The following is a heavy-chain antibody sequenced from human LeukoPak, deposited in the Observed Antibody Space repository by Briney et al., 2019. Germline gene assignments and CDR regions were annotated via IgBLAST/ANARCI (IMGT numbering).Heavy chain of an antibody. CDR3: ARGPVEAVFGVSTED. V-gene: IGHV1-8*01. D-gene: IGHD3-10*02. Sequence: ASVKVSCKASGYTFTSYDINWVRQATGQGLEWMGWMNPSSGNTGYAQKFQGRVSMTRDTSISTAYMELSSLRSEDTAVYYCARGPVEAVFGVSTEDWGQGTTVTVPS. J-gene: IGHJ6*02. CDR1: GYTFTSYD. CDR2: MNPSSGNT.